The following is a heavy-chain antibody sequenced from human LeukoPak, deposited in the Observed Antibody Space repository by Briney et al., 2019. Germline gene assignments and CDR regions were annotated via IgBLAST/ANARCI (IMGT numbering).Heavy chain of an antibody. CDR2: ISSYNGNT. D-gene: IGHD6-13*01. CDR1: GYTFTSYG. V-gene: IGHV1-18*01. Sequence: AAGKVCCKTSGYTFTSYGISWVRQAPGQGLEWMGWISSYNGNTNYAHKFQGRVTMNTDTFTSKAYMELRSLRSDDTAVYYCARYPLSYSNKWRYYFEYWGQGTLVSVST. J-gene: IGHJ4*02. CDR3: ARYPLSYSNKWRYYFEY.